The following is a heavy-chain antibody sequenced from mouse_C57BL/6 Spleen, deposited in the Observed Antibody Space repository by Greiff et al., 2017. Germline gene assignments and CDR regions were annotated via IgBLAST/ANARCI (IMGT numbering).Heavy chain of an antibody. J-gene: IGHJ4*01. CDR3: ARAYYSNYAYYAMDY. D-gene: IGHD2-5*01. CDR1: GYTFTSYW. Sequence: VQLQQPGAELVKPGASVKMSCKASGYTFTSYWITWVKPRPGQGLEWIGDIYPGSGSTNYNEKFTSKATLTVDTSSSTAYMQLSSLTSEDSAVYYCARAYYSNYAYYAMDYWGQGTSVTVSS. V-gene: IGHV1-55*01. CDR2: IYPGSGST.